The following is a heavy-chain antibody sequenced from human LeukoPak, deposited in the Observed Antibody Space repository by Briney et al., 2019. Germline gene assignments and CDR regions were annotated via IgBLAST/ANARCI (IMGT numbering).Heavy chain of an antibody. D-gene: IGHD4-23*01. V-gene: IGHV3-7*01. Sequence: GGSLRLSCAAAGYTFSDYWMSWVRQAPGKGLERVANIKPDGRDKYHVDSVKGRFTISRDNAKASLYLLMNSLRAEDTAVYYCARGRFCDSGNCYLDYWGQGTLVTVSS. J-gene: IGHJ4*02. CDR1: GYTFSDYW. CDR2: IKPDGRDK. CDR3: ARGRFCDSGNCYLDY.